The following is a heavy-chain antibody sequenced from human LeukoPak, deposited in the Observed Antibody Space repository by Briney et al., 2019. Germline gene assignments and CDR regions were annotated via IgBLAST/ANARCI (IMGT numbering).Heavy chain of an antibody. Sequence: GGSLRLSCGASGFTFSSFEMNWVRQAPGKGLEWVSYISYSGSTIYYTDSVKGRFTISRDNAKNSLYLQMNSLRAEDTALYYCARSYSGSYKYFDYWGQGTLVTVSS. CDR1: GFTFSSFE. J-gene: IGHJ4*02. D-gene: IGHD1-26*01. CDR2: ISYSGSTI. CDR3: ARSYSGSYKYFDY. V-gene: IGHV3-48*03.